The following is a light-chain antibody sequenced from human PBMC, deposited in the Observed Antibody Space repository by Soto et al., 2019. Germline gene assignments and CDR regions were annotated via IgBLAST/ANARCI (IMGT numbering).Light chain of an antibody. V-gene: IGKV3-15*01. CDR1: QSIRTN. CDR3: QQYNDWPPLT. CDR2: DAS. Sequence: EIMMTQSPATVSVSPGERATLSCRASQSIRTNVAWYQQKPGQALRLLIYDASTRATGLSSRFSGSGSGTEFTLNISSLQSEDVAIYYCQQYNDWPPLTFGGGTRLEI. J-gene: IGKJ4*01.